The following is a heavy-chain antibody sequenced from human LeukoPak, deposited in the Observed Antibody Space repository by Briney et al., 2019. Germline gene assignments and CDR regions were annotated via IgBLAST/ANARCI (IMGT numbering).Heavy chain of an antibody. V-gene: IGHV3-74*01. CDR3: ARAGQGFDS. CDR1: GFTFNSYW. Sequence: GGSLRLSCAASGFTFNSYWMHWVRHGPGKGLVWVSRINSDGTTTTYADSVKGRFTISGDNAKNTLYLQVNSLRAEDTAVYYCARAGQGFDSWGQGTLVTVSS. CDR2: INSDGTTT. J-gene: IGHJ5*01.